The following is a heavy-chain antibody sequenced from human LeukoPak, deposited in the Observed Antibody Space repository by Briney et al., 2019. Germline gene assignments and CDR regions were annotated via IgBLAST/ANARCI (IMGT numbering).Heavy chain of an antibody. CDR3: ATYRQVLLPFES. CDR2: IYSGGST. V-gene: IGHV3-53*05. J-gene: IGHJ4*02. D-gene: IGHD2-8*02. Sequence: GGSLRLSCAASGFTVSSNYMSWVRQAPGKGLEWVSVIYSGGSTFYADSVKGRFTISRDNSKNTLYLQMNSLRAEDTAVYYCATYRQVLLPFESWGQGTLVTVSS. CDR1: GFTVSSNY.